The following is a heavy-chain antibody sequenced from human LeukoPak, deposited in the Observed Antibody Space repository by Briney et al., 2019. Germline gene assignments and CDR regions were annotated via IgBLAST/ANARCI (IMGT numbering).Heavy chain of an antibody. J-gene: IGHJ4*02. CDR3: ARAGYCSGGSCYSFDY. V-gene: IGHV4-34*01. D-gene: IGHD2-15*01. CDR2: INHSGST. CDR1: GGSFSGYY. Sequence: SETLSLTCAVYGGSFSGYYWSWIRQPPGKGLEWIGEINHSGSTNYNPSLKSRVTISVDTSKNQFSLKLSSVTAAETAVYYCARAGYCSGGSCYSFDYWGQGTLVTVSS.